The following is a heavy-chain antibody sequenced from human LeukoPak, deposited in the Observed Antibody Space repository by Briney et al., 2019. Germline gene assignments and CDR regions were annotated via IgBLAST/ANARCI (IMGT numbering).Heavy chain of an antibody. CDR3: ARKGGSLVRGVIMDAFDM. J-gene: IGHJ3*02. V-gene: IGHV3-7*05. CDR1: GFTFSRYW. Sequence: GGSLRLSCAASGFTFSRYWMSWVRQAPGKGLEWVANIKQDGSEKYYVDSVKGRFTISRDNAENLQYLQMNSLRAEDTAVYYCARKGGSLVRGVIMDAFDMWGQGTMATVSS. CDR2: IKQDGSEK. D-gene: IGHD3-10*01.